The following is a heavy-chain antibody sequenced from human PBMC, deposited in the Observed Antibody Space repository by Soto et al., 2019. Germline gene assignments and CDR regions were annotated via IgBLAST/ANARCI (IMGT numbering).Heavy chain of an antibody. Sequence: QVQLQQWGAGLLKPSETLSLTCAVYGGSFSGYQWSWIRQTPGKGLEWIGGINDSGDINYNPSLNSRVTILVASHTQQTSLRLSSVTAADPAVYYCARGLILWFGELSRRGGYGYYMDGWGKGNTVTVSS. CDR3: ARGLILWFGELSRRGGYGYYMDG. V-gene: IGHV4-34*01. J-gene: IGHJ6*03. CDR2: INDSGDI. CDR1: GGSFSGYQ. D-gene: IGHD3-10*01.